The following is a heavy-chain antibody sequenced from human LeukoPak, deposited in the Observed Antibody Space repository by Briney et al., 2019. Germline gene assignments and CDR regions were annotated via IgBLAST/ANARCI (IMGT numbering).Heavy chain of an antibody. CDR3: ARVLREFFGSGTYVKSLDY. CDR2: VSGNGDYT. Sequence: GGSLRLSCAASGFTFSSYAMSWVRQAPGKGLEWVSGVSGNGDYTYYADSVKGRLTISRDNSKNTLYLQMNNLRAEDTAVYYCARVLREFFGSGTYVKSLDYWGQGTLVTVSS. J-gene: IGHJ4*02. CDR1: GFTFSSYA. V-gene: IGHV3-23*01. D-gene: IGHD3-10*01.